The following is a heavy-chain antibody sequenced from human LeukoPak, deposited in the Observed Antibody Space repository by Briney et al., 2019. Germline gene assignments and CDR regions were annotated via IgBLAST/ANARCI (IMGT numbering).Heavy chain of an antibody. CDR3: AREVVDWLLYEGYIGY. D-gene: IGHD3-9*01. CDR1: GFTFDDYA. CDR2: ISWNSRTI. J-gene: IGHJ4*02. V-gene: IGHV3-9*01. Sequence: GGSLRLSCAASGFTFDDYAMHWVRQAPGKGLEWVSGISWNSRTIDYADSVKGQFTISRDNAKNSLYLQMNSLRPEDTALYYCAREVVDWLLYEGYIGYWGQGTLVTVSS.